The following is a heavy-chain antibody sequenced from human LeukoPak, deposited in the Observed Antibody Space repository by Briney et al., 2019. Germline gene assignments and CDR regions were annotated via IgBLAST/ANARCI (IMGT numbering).Heavy chain of an antibody. D-gene: IGHD1-26*01. V-gene: IGHV4-38-2*02. CDR3: ARDYLGAGTVGATSGY. J-gene: IGHJ4*02. CDR2: IYHSGNT. CDR1: GYSISSGYY. Sequence: SETLSLTCTVSGYSISSGYYWGWIRQPPGKGLEWIGSIYHSGNTYYNPSLKSRVTISVDTSKNQFSLKLSSVTAADTAVYYCARDYLGAGTVGATSGYWGQGTLVTVSS.